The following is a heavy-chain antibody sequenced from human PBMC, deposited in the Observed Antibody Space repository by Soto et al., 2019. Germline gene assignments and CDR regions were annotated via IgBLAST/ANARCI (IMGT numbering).Heavy chain of an antibody. V-gene: IGHV4-39*01. CDR2: VFYTGFT. J-gene: IGHJ4*02. CDR3: ATSQKGYNWNYFDH. CDR1: GASISGSYYY. D-gene: IGHD1-20*01. Sequence: SETLSLTCAVSGASISGSYYYWAWLRQSPGKGPEWIGSVFYTGFTSYNPSLESRVSVSVDTSKSRFSLKLSAVTAADTAVYYCATSQKGYNWNYFDHWGQGALVTVSS.